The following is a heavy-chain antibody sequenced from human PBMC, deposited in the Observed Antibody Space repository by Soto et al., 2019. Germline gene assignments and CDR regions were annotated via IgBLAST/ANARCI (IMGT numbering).Heavy chain of an antibody. D-gene: IGHD4-17*01. V-gene: IGHV3-74*01. CDR2: IKSDESTT. Sequence: EVQLVESGGGLVQPGGSLRLSCAASGFTFTDYWIHWVRQVRGKGLVWVSRIKSDESTTCYADSVKGRFTISRDNAKNTVYLQMSSLRAEDTAVYYCARGLYLAYGQDFWGQGMLVTVSS. CDR1: GFTFTDYW. CDR3: ARGLYLAYGQDF. J-gene: IGHJ4*02.